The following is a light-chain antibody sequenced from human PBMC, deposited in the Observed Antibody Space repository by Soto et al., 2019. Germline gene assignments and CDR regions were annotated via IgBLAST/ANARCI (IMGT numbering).Light chain of an antibody. J-gene: IGLJ1*01. V-gene: IGLV2-14*01. CDR3: FSFTSHSSHYV. CDR1: ISDVGGHGY. CDR2: EVT. Sequence: QSALTQPASVSGSAGQSITISCTGTISDVGGHGYVSWYQQHPGKAPKLIIYEVTYRPSGVSNRFSGSKSGNTASLTISGLQAEDEVEHHCFSFTSHSSHYVFGTGTKLTVL.